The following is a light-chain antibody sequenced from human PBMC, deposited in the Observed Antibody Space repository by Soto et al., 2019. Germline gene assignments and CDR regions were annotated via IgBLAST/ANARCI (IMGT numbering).Light chain of an antibody. Sequence: EIVMTQSPATLSVSPGERATLSCRASQSVSSNLAWYRQKPGQAPRLLIYGASTRGTGIPARFSGSGSGTEFTLTISSLQSEDFAFYYCQQYNNWPRTFGQGTKVELK. J-gene: IGKJ1*01. V-gene: IGKV3-15*01. CDR3: QQYNNWPRT. CDR2: GAS. CDR1: QSVSSN.